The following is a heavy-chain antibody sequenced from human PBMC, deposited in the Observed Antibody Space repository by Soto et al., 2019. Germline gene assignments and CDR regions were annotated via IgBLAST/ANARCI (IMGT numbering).Heavy chain of an antibody. Sequence: PGGSLRLSCAASGFTFSSYAMSWVRQAPGKGLEWVSAISGSGGSTYYADSVKGRFTISRDNSKNTLYLQMNSLRAEDTAVYYCAKDLDPRASILWWYYAFDIWGQGTMVTVSS. CDR1: GFTFSSYA. CDR3: AKDLDPRASILWWYYAFDI. J-gene: IGHJ3*02. CDR2: ISGSGGST. V-gene: IGHV3-23*01. D-gene: IGHD2-21*01.